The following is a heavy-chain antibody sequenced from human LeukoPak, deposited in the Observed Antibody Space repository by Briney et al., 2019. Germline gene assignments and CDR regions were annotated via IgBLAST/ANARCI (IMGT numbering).Heavy chain of an antibody. CDR3: ARGGGSYFFDY. J-gene: IGHJ4*02. CDR2: ISYDGSSN. D-gene: IGHD2-15*01. Sequence: PGGSLRLSCAASGFTFSRYAMHWLRQAPGKGLEWVSFISYDGSSNYYADSVKGRFTISRDNSKNTLSLQMNSLRADDTAVYYCARGGGSYFFDYWGQGTLVTVSS. CDR1: GFTFSRYA. V-gene: IGHV3-30*04.